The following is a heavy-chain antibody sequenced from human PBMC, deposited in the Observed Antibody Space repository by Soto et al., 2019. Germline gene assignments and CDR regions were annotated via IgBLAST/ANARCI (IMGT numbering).Heavy chain of an antibody. CDR3: ARAKRDSSSWYFDY. J-gene: IGHJ4*02. CDR2: IIPIFGTA. D-gene: IGHD6-13*01. CDR1: GGTFSSYA. Sequence: SCKASGGTFSSYAISWVRQAPGQGLEWMGGIIPIFGTANYAQKFQGRVTITADKSTSTAYMELSSLRSEDTAVYYCARAKRDSSSWYFDYWGQGTLVTVSS. V-gene: IGHV1-69*06.